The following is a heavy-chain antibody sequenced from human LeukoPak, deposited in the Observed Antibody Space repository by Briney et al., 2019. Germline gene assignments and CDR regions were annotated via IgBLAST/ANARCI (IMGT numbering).Heavy chain of an antibody. V-gene: IGHV1-2*02. Sequence: ASVKVSCKASGYTFTGYYMHWVRQAPGQGLEWMGRINPNSGGTNYAQKFQGRVTMTRDTSISTAYMELSRLRSDDTAVYYCARVITMVRGVSRYDYWGQGTLVTVSS. CDR3: ARVITMVRGVSRYDY. J-gene: IGHJ4*02. CDR2: INPNSGGT. D-gene: IGHD3-10*01. CDR1: GYTFTGYY.